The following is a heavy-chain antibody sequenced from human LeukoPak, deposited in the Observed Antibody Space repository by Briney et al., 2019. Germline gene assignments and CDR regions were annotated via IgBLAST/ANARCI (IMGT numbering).Heavy chain of an antibody. CDR3: ARGLRGSPAFDY. J-gene: IGHJ4*02. CDR1: GYTFNSYG. Sequence: ASVKVSCKASGYTFNSYGISWVRQAPGQGLEWMGWISAYNGHTNYAQKFQGRVTMTTDTSTSTAYMDLRSLRSDDTAVYYCARGLRGSPAFDYWGQGTLVTVSS. CDR2: ISAYNGHT. V-gene: IGHV1-18*01. D-gene: IGHD2-2*01.